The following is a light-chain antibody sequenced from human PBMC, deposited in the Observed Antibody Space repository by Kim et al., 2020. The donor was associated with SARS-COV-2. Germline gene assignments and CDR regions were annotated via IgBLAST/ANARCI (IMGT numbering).Light chain of an antibody. CDR3: QAWDSSTGVV. CDR2: QDS. Sequence: SYELTQPPSVSVSPGQTASITCSGDKLGAKYACWYQQKPGQSPVLVIYQDSKRPSGIPERFSGSNSGNTATLTISGTQAMDEADYYCQAWDSSTGVVFGG. CDR1: KLGAKY. V-gene: IGLV3-1*01. J-gene: IGLJ2*01.